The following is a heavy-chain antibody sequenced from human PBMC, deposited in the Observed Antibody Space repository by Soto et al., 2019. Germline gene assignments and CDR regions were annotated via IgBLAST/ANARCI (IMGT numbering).Heavy chain of an antibody. J-gene: IGHJ4*02. CDR1: GYTFTTYY. D-gene: IGHD4-17*01. V-gene: IGHV1-46*01. Sequence: QVQLVQSGAEVKNPGASVKVSCKASGYTFTTYYMHWLRQARGQGLEWMGIITPSSGSTRYEQKFQDRVTMTRDTSTSTVYMELSSLRSDGTAVYYCAGAVSTKTAPIDYWGQGTLVTVSS. CDR2: ITPSSGST. CDR3: AGAVSTKTAPIDY.